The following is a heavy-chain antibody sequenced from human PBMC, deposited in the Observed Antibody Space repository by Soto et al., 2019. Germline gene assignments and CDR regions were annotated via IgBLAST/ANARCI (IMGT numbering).Heavy chain of an antibody. CDR2: ITGSGSTT. CDR3: ARRGGALGY. J-gene: IGHJ4*02. Sequence: EVQLMESGGGLVQPGGSLRLSCAASGFTFSSYAMSWVRQAPGKGLEWVSVITGSGSTTYYADSVKGRFTFSRDNSKNKLYLQMNSMSAAITAVYYCARRGGALGYWGQGTLVTVSS. D-gene: IGHD3-16*01. CDR1: GFTFSSYA. V-gene: IGHV3-23*01.